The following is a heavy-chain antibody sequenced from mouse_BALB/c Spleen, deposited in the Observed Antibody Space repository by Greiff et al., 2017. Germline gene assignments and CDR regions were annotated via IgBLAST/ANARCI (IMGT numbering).Heavy chain of an antibody. Sequence: VKLMESGPGLVAPSQSLSITCTVSGFSLTSYGVHWVRQPPGKGLEWLGVIWAGGSTNYNSALMSRLSISKDNSKSQVFLKMNSLQTDDTAMYYCARDTTVVATRYYYAMDYWGQGTSVTVSS. CDR3: ARDTTVVATRYYYAMDY. D-gene: IGHD1-1*01. CDR2: IWAGGST. CDR1: GFSLTSYG. V-gene: IGHV2-9*02. J-gene: IGHJ4*01.